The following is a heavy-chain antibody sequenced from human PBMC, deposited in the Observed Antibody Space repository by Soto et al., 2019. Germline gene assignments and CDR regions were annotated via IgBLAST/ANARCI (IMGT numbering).Heavy chain of an antibody. J-gene: IGHJ4*02. CDR3: ACDRGGEGGFDY. Sequence: EVQLVESGGGLVKPGGSLRLSCAASGFTFSSYSMNWVRQAPGKGLEWVASISSSSSYIYYADSVKGRFTISRDNAKNSLNPQLRHLGAEDTDVYYCACDRGGEGGFDYWGLGALGAVCS. D-gene: IGHD3-10*01. V-gene: IGHV3-21*01. CDR1: GFTFSSYS. CDR2: ISSSSSYI.